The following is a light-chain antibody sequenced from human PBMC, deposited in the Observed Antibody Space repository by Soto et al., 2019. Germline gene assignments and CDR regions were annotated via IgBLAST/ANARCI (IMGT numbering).Light chain of an antibody. J-gene: IGLJ1*01. Sequence: QSVLTQPASVSGSPGQSITISCTGTSSDVGTYDYVSWYQQYPGKAPKLMIYDVSNRPSGVSNRFSGSKSGNTASLTISGLQAEDEADYYCISYTRTSTYVFVAGTKVTV. CDR2: DVS. V-gene: IGLV2-14*01. CDR3: ISYTRTSTYV. CDR1: SSDVGTYDY.